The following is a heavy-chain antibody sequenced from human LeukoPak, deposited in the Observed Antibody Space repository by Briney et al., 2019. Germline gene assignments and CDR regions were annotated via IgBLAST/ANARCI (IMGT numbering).Heavy chain of an antibody. CDR3: TRAISNIWNNCFDP. V-gene: IGHV3-74*01. D-gene: IGHD6-13*01. CDR2: INSDGSST. CDR1: GFTFSSYA. J-gene: IGHJ5*02. Sequence: GGSLRLSCAASGFTFSSYAMGWVRQAPGKGLVWVSRINSDGSSTTYADSVKGRFTISRDNAKNTLYLQMNSLRVEDTAVYYCTRAISNIWNNCFDPWGQGTLVTVSS.